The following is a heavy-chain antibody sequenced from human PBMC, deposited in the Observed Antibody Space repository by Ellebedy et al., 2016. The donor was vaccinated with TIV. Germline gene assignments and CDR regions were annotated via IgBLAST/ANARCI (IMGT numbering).Heavy chain of an antibody. CDR1: GGTFSSYA. D-gene: IGHD3-10*01. V-gene: IGHV1-69*13. J-gene: IGHJ6*02. CDR3: ARDQEDYFGSGSYSYYGMDV. Sequence: AASVKVSCKASGGTFSSYAISWVRQAPGPGLEWMGGIIPIFGTANYAQKFQGRVTITADESTSTAYMDLSSLRSEDTAVYYCARDQEDYFGSGSYSYYGMDVWGQGTTVTVSS. CDR2: IIPIFGTA.